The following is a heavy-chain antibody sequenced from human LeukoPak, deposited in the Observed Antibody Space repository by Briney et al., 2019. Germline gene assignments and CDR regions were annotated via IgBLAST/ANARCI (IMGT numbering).Heavy chain of an antibody. Sequence: GGSLRLSCAASGFTFSSYSMNWVRQAPGKGLEWVSYISSSSSTIYYADSVKGRFTISRDNAKNSLYLQMNSLRAEDTAVYYCARAGYCSSTSCYTADDAFEIWGQGTMVTVSS. J-gene: IGHJ3*02. CDR3: ARAGYCSSTSCYTADDAFEI. D-gene: IGHD2-2*02. V-gene: IGHV3-48*01. CDR1: GFTFSSYS. CDR2: ISSSSSTI.